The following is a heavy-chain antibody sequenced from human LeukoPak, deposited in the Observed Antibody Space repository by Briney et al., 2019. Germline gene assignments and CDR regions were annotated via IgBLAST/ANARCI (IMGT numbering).Heavy chain of an antibody. CDR2: IYSSGST. D-gene: IGHD6-19*01. Sequence: SETLSLTCTVSSGSISSYYWSWIRQPPGKGLEWIGYIYSSGSTYYNPSLKSRVTISVDTSKNQFSLKLSSVTAADTAVYYCAREDGIAVAGGDYWGQGTLVTVSS. CDR3: AREDGIAVAGGDY. V-gene: IGHV4-59*12. CDR1: SGSISSYY. J-gene: IGHJ4*02.